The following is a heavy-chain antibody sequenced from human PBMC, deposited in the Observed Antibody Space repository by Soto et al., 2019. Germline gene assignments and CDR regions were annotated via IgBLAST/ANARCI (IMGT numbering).Heavy chain of an antibody. V-gene: IGHV3-30-3*01. CDR2: ISYDGSNK. Sequence: PGGSLRLSCAASGFTFSSYAMHWVRQAPGKGLEWVAVISYDGSNKYYADSVKGRFTISRDNSKNTLYLQMNSLRAEDTAVYYCARTLYSYGTDYWGQGTLVTVSS. CDR3: ARTLYSYGTDY. CDR1: GFTFSSYA. D-gene: IGHD5-18*01. J-gene: IGHJ4*02.